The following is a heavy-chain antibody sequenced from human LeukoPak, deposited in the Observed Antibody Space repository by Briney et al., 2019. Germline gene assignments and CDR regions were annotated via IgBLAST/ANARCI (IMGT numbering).Heavy chain of an antibody. CDR2: ITPNSGGT. CDR1: GYTFTGYY. CDR3: ARDEITMVRGSPGGNAFDI. D-gene: IGHD3-10*01. J-gene: IGHJ3*02. V-gene: IGHV1-2*02. Sequence: SVKVSCKASGYTFTGYYMHWVRQAPGQGPEWMGWITPNSGGTNYAQKFQGRVTMTRDTSISTAYMELSRLRSDDTAVYYCARDEITMVRGSPGGNAFDIWGQGTMVTVSS.